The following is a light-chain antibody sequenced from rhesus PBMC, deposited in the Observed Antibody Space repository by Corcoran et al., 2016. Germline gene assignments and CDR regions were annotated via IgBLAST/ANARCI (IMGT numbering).Light chain of an antibody. CDR2: YAS. CDR3: QQYDRPPYS. V-gene: IGKV1-66*01. J-gene: IGKJ2*01. Sequence: IQMTQSPSSLSASVGDRITITCRASQAFYNHLSWYQHKPGKTPKPLIDYASNLETGVPSRSSGRGSGTEYTLPITSLQPEDVATYYCQQYDRPPYSFGQRTRLEIK. CDR1: QAFYNH.